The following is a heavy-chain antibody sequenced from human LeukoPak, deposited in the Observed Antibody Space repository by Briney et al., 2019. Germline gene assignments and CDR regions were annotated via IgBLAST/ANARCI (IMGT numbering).Heavy chain of an antibody. CDR2: INPDSGVT. CDR1: GYTFTTYF. J-gene: IGHJ5*02. Sequence: ASVKVSCKASGYTFTTYFIHWVRQAPGQGPEWMGWINPDSGVTKSAQKFQGRVTMTRDTSISTAYMELSSLRSEDTAVYYCARTPSKIAAAGTGWFDPWGQGTLVTVSS. CDR3: ARTPSKIAAAGTGWFDP. D-gene: IGHD6-13*01. V-gene: IGHV1-2*02.